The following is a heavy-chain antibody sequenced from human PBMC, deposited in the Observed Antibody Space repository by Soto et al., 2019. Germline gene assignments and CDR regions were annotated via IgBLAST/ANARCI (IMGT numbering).Heavy chain of an antibody. V-gene: IGHV4-4*02. J-gene: IGHJ6*03. CDR1: RGSSSSSNC. CDR2: IYHSGCT. Sequence: SYTLALTCAGSRGSSSSSNCWRWVHQPPGKGREWVGEIYHSGCTNYNPALKIPVTIHVEKSENEFSLEPAGVTASGTALYYCARRYCSSTRCYGADNQKYYYYSYYTDVWGKGPTVTVSS. D-gene: IGHD2-2*01. CDR3: ARRYCSSTRCYGADNQKYYYYSYYTDV.